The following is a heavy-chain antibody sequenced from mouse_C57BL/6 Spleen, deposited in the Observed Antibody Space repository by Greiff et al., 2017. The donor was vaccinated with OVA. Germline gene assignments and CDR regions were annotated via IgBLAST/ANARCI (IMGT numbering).Heavy chain of an antibody. D-gene: IGHD1-1*01. J-gene: IGHJ4*01. V-gene: IGHV1-82*01. Sequence: QVQLKESGPELVKPGASVKISCKASGYAFSSSWMNWVKQRPGKGLEWIGRIYPGDGDTNYNGKFKGKATLTADKSSSTAYMQLSSLTSEDSAVYFCARPSYYYGSRGYYAMDYWCQGTSVTVSS. CDR2: IYPGDGDT. CDR3: ARPSYYYGSRGYYAMDY. CDR1: GYAFSSSW.